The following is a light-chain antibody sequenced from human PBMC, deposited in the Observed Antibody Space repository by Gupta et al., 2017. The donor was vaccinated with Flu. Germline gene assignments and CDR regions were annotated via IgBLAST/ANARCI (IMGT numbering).Light chain of an antibody. Sequence: DIVMTQSPDSLAVSLGEKATIHCKPSQSILYRSNNQNYLAWYQQKPGQPPKLLIYWASTRESGVPDRFSGSGSGTDFTLTISSLQAEDVAVYYCHQYDSTPYTFGQGTKLQIK. CDR1: QSILYRSNNQNY. CDR3: HQYDSTPYT. J-gene: IGKJ2*01. CDR2: WAS. V-gene: IGKV4-1*01.